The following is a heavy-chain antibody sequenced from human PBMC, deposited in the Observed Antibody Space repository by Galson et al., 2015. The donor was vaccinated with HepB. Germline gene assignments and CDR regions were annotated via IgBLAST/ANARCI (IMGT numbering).Heavy chain of an antibody. CDR1: GFTFSNYG. CDR2: ISYDGTDK. V-gene: IGHV3-30*03. CDR3: AREDNWNYWVY. Sequence: LRLSCAASGFTFSNYGLHWVRQAPGKGLEWVAIISYDGTDKKYADSVKGRFTISRDNSKNTLYLQLNSLRAEDTAVYYCAREDNWNYWVYWGQGTLVTVSS. D-gene: IGHD1-7*01. J-gene: IGHJ4*02.